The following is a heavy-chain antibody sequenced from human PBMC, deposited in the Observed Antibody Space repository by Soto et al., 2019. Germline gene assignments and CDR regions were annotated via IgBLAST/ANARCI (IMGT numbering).Heavy chain of an antibody. Sequence: SETLSLTCAAYGGPFSGYYWCWIRQPPGKGLEWIGEINHSGSTNYNPSLKSRVTISVDTSKNQFSLKLSSVTAADTAVYYCARGGYYGSGSYYSGYYYYGMDVWGQGTTVS. CDR2: INHSGST. D-gene: IGHD3-10*01. CDR3: ARGGYYGSGSYYSGYYYYGMDV. V-gene: IGHV4-34*01. J-gene: IGHJ6*02. CDR1: GGPFSGYY.